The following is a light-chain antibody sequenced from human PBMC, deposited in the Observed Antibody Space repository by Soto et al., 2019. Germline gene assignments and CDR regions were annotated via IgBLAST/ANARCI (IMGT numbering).Light chain of an antibody. CDR1: NIGSKN. Sequence: SYELTQPLSASVALGQTARITCGGNNIGSKNVHWYQLNPGQAPVLVIYRDTNRPSGIPERFSGSNSGNTATLAISGAQVGDDADYYCQVWDSSTVVFGGGTKLTVL. CDR3: QVWDSSTVV. CDR2: RDT. V-gene: IGLV3-9*01. J-gene: IGLJ3*02.